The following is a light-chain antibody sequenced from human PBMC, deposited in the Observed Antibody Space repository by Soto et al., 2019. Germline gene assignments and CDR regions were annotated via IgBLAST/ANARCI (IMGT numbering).Light chain of an antibody. V-gene: IGKV1-5*01. Sequence: DIQMTQSPSSVSASVGDRVTIACRASQDINNWLAWYQQKPGKAPKLLIYDASSLESGGPSRFRGSGSGTEFTLTISSLQPDDFATYYCQQYHSSPYTFGQGTKLEIQ. CDR3: QQYHSSPYT. CDR2: DAS. J-gene: IGKJ2*01. CDR1: QDINNW.